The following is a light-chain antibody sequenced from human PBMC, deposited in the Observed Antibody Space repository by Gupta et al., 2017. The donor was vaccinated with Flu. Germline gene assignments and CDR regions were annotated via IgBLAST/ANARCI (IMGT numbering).Light chain of an antibody. CDR2: GNS. CDR3: AAWDDSLSGRYV. CDR1: ISNIGSNA. J-gene: IGLJ1*01. V-gene: IGLV1-44*01. Sequence: QSVLTQPPSESGTPGQRVAIPCSGSISNIGSNAVNWYQQLPGTAPNLLIYGNSQRPSGVPDRFSGSKSGTSASLAISGLQSEDEANYYCAAWDDSLSGRYVFGTGTKVTVL.